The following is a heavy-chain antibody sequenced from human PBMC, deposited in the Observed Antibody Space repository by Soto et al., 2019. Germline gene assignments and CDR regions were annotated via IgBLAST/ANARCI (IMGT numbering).Heavy chain of an antibody. CDR3: ARQPSSGWYYFDY. J-gene: IGHJ4*02. V-gene: IGHV4-59*08. Sequence: QVQLQESGPGLVKPSETLSLTCTVSGGSISSYYWSWILQPPGKGLEWIGYIYYSGSTNYNPSLKSRVTISVDTSKNQFSLKLSSVTAADTAVYYCARQPSSGWYYFDYWGQGTLVTVSS. D-gene: IGHD6-19*01. CDR2: IYYSGST. CDR1: GGSISSYY.